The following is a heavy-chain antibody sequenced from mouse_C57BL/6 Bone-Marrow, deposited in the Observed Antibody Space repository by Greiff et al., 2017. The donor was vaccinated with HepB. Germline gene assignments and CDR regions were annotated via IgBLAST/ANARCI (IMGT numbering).Heavy chain of an antibody. CDR2: INPGSGGT. J-gene: IGHJ4*01. CDR1: GYAFTNYL. D-gene: IGHD2-2*01. V-gene: IGHV1-54*01. Sequence: VQLQQSGAELVRPGPSVKVSCKASGYAFTNYLIEWVKQRPGQGLEWIGVINPGSGGTNYNEKFKGKATLTADKSSSTAYMQLSSLTSEDSAVFFCASPRLRRWLYYYAMDYWGQGTSVTVSS. CDR3: ASPRLRRWLYYYAMDY.